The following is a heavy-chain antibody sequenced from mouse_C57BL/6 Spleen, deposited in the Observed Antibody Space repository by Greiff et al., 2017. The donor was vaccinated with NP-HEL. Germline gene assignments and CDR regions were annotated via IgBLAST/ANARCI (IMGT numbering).Heavy chain of an antibody. J-gene: IGHJ2*01. Sequence: QVQLQQPGAELVRPGSSVKLSCKASGYTFTSYWMHWVKQRPIQGLEWIGNIDPSDSETHYNQKFKDKATLTVDKSSSTAYMQLSSLTSEDSAVYYCARGQPLYYFDYWGQGTTLTVSS. CDR1: GYTFTSYW. D-gene: IGHD3-3*01. CDR2: IDPSDSET. V-gene: IGHV1-52*01. CDR3: ARGQPLYYFDY.